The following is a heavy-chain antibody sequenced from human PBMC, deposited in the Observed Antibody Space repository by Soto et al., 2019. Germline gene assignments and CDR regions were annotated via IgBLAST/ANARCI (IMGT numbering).Heavy chain of an antibody. CDR3: ATSSGALAASFPYYFDY. V-gene: IGHV3-11*01. D-gene: IGHD6-25*01. CDR1: GFRFNDYY. CDR2: ISSGSSTI. Sequence: TGGSLRLSCAAAGFRFNDYYMTWIRQAPGKGLEWVSYISSGSSTIYYAHSVKGQFTISRDNAKNSLYLQMNSLRAEDTAVYYCATSSGALAASFPYYFDYWGQGTLVTVSS. J-gene: IGHJ4*02.